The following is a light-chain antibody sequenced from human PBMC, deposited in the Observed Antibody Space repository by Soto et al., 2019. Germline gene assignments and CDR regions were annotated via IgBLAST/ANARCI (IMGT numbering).Light chain of an antibody. J-gene: IGKJ5*01. CDR2: GAS. CDR3: QQYTNWPPIT. Sequence: EIVLTQSPGTLSLSPGERATLSCRASQSVSSSYLAWYQQKPGQAPRLLIYGASTRATGIPARFSGSGSGTEFTLTISSLQSEDFAVSYCQQYTNWPPITFGQGTRLEIK. CDR1: QSVSSSY. V-gene: IGKV3-15*01.